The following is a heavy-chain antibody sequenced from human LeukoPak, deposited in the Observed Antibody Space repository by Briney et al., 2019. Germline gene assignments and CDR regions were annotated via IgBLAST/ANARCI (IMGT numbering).Heavy chain of an antibody. V-gene: IGHV1-24*01. J-gene: IGHJ4*02. Sequence: GASVKVSCKVSGYTLTELSMHWVRQAPGKGLEWMGGFDPEDGETNYAQKFQGRVTMTEDTSTDTAYMELSSLRSEDTAVYYCATGIAVAGTKNYWGQGTLVTVSS. CDR2: FDPEDGET. CDR3: ATGIAVAGTKNY. D-gene: IGHD6-19*01. CDR1: GYTLTELS.